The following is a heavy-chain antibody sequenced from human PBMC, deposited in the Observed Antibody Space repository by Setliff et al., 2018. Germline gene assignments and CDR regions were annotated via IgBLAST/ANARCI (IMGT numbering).Heavy chain of an antibody. CDR1: GYTFTSYA. J-gene: IGHJ3*02. CDR2: INAGNGNT. D-gene: IGHD3-9*01. CDR3: ARDPSPRYDILTGFAPMGAFEI. V-gene: IGHV1-3*01. Sequence: ASVKVSCKASGYTFTSYAMHWVRQAPGQRLEWMGWINAGNGNTKYSQKFQGRVTITRDTSASTAYMELSSLRSEDTAVYYCARDPSPRYDILTGFAPMGAFEIWGQGTMVTVSS.